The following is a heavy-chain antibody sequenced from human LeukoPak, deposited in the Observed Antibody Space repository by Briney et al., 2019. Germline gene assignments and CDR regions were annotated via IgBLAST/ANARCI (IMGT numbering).Heavy chain of an antibody. V-gene: IGHV4-59*12. Sequence: PSETLSLTCTVSGDSISSYYWSWIRQPPGKGLEWIGYISHIGSTNYNPSLKTRVTISVDTSNIQFSLKLSSVTAADTAAYYCARTDYYDSSGYYPMVATFDYWGQGILVTVSS. CDR3: ARTDYYDSSGYYPMVATFDY. CDR2: ISHIGST. CDR1: GDSISSYY. D-gene: IGHD3-22*01. J-gene: IGHJ4*02.